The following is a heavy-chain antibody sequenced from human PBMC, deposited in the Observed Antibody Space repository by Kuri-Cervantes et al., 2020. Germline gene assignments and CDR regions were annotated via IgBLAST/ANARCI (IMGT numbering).Heavy chain of an antibody. V-gene: IGHV4-39*01. J-gene: IGHJ4*02. D-gene: IGHD4-23*01. Sequence: SETLSLTCTVSGGSVSSGSYYWSWIRQPPGKGLEWIGSIYHSGSTYYNPSLKSRVTISVDTSKNQFSLKLSSVTAADTAVYYCARHDYGGSKDFDYWGQGTLVTVSS. CDR1: GGSVSSGSYY. CDR2: IYHSGST. CDR3: ARHDYGGSKDFDY.